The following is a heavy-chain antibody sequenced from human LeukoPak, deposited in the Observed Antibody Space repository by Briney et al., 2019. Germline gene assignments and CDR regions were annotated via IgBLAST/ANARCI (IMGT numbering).Heavy chain of an antibody. Sequence: SETLSLTCTVSGGSISSSSYYWGWIRQPPGKGLEWIGSIYYSGSTYYNPSLKSRVTISVDTSKNQFSLKLSSVTAADTAVYYCARQINSSSWNYYYYGMDVWGQGTTVTVSS. J-gene: IGHJ6*02. V-gene: IGHV4-39*01. CDR1: GGSISSSSYY. CDR3: ARQINSSSWNYYYYGMDV. D-gene: IGHD6-13*01. CDR2: IYYSGST.